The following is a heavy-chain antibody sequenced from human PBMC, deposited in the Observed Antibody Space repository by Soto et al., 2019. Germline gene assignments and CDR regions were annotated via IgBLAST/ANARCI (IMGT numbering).Heavy chain of an antibody. CDR1: GYTFSTNG. J-gene: IGHJ5*02. CDR2: IHAGNANT. Sequence: QVHLVQSGAEVRKPGASVKISCKASGYTFSTNGLHWLRQAPGQGLEWMGWIHAGNANTRYSEKLEGRVTITRDTSASTVYMELSSLRSEDTAVYYCARDRYTTTTVWFDPWGQGTLVTVSS. CDR3: ARDRYTTTTVWFDP. V-gene: IGHV1-3*01. D-gene: IGHD3-16*02.